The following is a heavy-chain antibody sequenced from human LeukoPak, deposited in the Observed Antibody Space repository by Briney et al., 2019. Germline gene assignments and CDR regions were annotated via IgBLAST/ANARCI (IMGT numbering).Heavy chain of an antibody. Sequence: SETLSLTCTVSGGSLSSYYWSWIRQPAGKGLEWIGRIYFSGGTHYIPSLESRVTISVDTSKNHFSLRLSSVTAADTAVYYCARDAEYCSGGSCYAYYFDYWGQGTLVTVSS. V-gene: IGHV4-4*07. CDR1: GGSLSSYY. D-gene: IGHD2-15*01. J-gene: IGHJ4*02. CDR2: IYFSGGT. CDR3: ARDAEYCSGGSCYAYYFDY.